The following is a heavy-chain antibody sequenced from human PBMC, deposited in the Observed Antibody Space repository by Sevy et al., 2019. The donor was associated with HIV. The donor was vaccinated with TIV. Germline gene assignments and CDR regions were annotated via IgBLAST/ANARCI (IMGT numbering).Heavy chain of an antibody. Sequence: ASVKVSCKASGYTFTNYAIHWVRQAPGQRLEWMGWINVGTGTTKFSQKIQGRVTSNRDTSTNTFYLELSSLTYEDTAMYYCAREYKGTWYKVGWFDPWGQGTLVTVSS. V-gene: IGHV1-3*01. J-gene: IGHJ5*02. CDR2: INVGTGTT. CDR1: GYTFTNYA. CDR3: AREYKGTWYKVGWFDP. D-gene: IGHD6-13*01.